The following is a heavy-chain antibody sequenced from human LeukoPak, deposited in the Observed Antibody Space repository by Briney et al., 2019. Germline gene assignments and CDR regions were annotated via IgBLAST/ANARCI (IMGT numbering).Heavy chain of an antibody. CDR1: GGTFSSYA. V-gene: IGHV1-69*04. CDR3: GRERGEQWLVFDPFDI. CDR2: IIPILGIA. J-gene: IGHJ3*02. D-gene: IGHD6-19*01. Sequence: SVKVSCKASGGTFSSYAISWVRQAPGQGLEWMGRIIPILGIANYAQKFQGRVTITADKSTSTAYMELSRLRSEDTAVYYCGRERGEQWLVFDPFDIWGQGKMVTVFS.